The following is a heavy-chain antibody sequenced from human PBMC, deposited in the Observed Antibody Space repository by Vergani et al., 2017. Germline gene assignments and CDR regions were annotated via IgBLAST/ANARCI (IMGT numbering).Heavy chain of an antibody. V-gene: IGHV3-30-3*01. CDR3: ARGSGYGYGQYYFDY. J-gene: IGHJ4*02. Sequence: QVQLVESGGGVVQPGRSLRLSCAASGFTFSSYAMHWVRQAPGKGPEWVAVISYDGSNKYYADAVKGRFTISRDNSKNTLYLQMNRLRAEDTAVYYCARGSGYGYGQYYFDYWGQGTLVTVSS. CDR2: ISYDGSNK. D-gene: IGHD5-12*01. CDR1: GFTFSSYA.